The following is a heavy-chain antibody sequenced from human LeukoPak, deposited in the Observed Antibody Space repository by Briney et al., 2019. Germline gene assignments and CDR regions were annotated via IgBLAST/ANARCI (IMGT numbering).Heavy chain of an antibody. CDR2: IWYDGSNK. J-gene: IGHJ4*02. CDR1: GFTFSSYG. D-gene: IGHD6-19*01. V-gene: IGHV3-33*01. Sequence: GRSLRLSCAASGFTFSSYGMHWVRQAPGKGLEWVAVIWYDGSNKYYADSVKGRFTISRDNSKNTLYLRMNSLRAEDTAVYYCARPRAWSYFDFWGQGTLVTVSS. CDR3: ARPRAWSYFDF.